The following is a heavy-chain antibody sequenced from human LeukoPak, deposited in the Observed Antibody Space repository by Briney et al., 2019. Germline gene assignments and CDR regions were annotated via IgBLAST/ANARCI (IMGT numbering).Heavy chain of an antibody. CDR3: AGTTMTTCLDY. CDR1: GGTFSSYA. CDR2: IIPIFGTA. Sequence: GASVKVSCKASGGTFSSYAIGWVRQAPGQGLEWMGGIIPIFGTANYAQKFQGRVTITADESTSTAYMELSSLRSEDTAVYYCAGTTMTTCLDYWGQGTLVTVSS. V-gene: IGHV1-69*13. J-gene: IGHJ4*02. D-gene: IGHD4-17*01.